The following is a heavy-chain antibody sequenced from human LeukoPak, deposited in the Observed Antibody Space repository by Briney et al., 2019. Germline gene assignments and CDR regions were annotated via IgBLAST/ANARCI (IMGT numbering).Heavy chain of an antibody. CDR2: ISYDGSDK. Sequence: GRSLRLSCAASGFTFSSYAMYWVRQAPGKGLEWVAVISYDGSDKFYADSVKGRFTISRDSSKNTLYLQMNSLRPEDTAVYYCARAGAVVDNWFDPWGQGTLVTVSS. CDR1: GFTFSSYA. D-gene: IGHD2-15*01. CDR3: ARAGAVVDNWFDP. V-gene: IGHV3-30*04. J-gene: IGHJ5*02.